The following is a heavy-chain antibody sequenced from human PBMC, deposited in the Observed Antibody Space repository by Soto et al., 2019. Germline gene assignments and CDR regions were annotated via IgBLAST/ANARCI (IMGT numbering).Heavy chain of an antibody. Sequence: QVQLQESGPGLVQPSQTLSLTCTVSGGSISSAGYYWSWIRQHPGQVLEWIGYIYYSGSTYYNPSQQRRVTISVDTSKNQSSLRLSSVTAADTALYYCARDVRGLKPYYFDSWGQGTLFTVSS. CDR3: ARDVRGLKPYYFDS. V-gene: IGHV4-31*03. CDR1: GGSISSAGYY. CDR2: IYYSGST. D-gene: IGHD3-10*02. J-gene: IGHJ4*02.